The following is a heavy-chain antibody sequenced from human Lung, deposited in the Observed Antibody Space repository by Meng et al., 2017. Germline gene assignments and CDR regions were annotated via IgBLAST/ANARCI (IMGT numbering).Heavy chain of an antibody. CDR2: INHSGST. D-gene: IGHD4-11*01. J-gene: IGHJ4*02. V-gene: IGHV4-34*01. CDR3: ARGPTTMAHDFDY. Sequence: QVQGQQWGAGLFKPSETLALPCVVSGGSFSDYYWSWIRQPPGKGLEWIGEINHSGSTNYNPSLESRATISVDTSQNNLSLKLSSVTAADSAVYYCARGPTTMAHDFDYWGQGTLVPSPQ. CDR1: GGSFSDYY.